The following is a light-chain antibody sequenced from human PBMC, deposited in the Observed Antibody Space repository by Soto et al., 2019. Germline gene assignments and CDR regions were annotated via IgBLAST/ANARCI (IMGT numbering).Light chain of an antibody. Sequence: QSVLTQPRSVSGSPGQSVTISCTGTSSDIGDYNYVSWYQQHPGKAPKLMIYDVNKRPSGVPDRFSGSKSGNTASLTISGLQAEDEADYYCASYTRTTTLVFGGGTKLTVL. J-gene: IGLJ2*01. V-gene: IGLV2-11*01. CDR1: SSDIGDYNY. CDR2: DVN. CDR3: ASYTRTTTLV.